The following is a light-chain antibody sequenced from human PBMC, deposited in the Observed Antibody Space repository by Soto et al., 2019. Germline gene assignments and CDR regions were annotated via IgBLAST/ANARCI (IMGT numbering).Light chain of an antibody. Sequence: EIVLTQSPGTLSLSPGERATLSCRSSQNGARNYLAWYPQRPGQAPSLLIYYASNRATGIPDRFSGSGSGTDFTLTISRLEPEDFAVYYCQQSGSSPLWTVGQGTQVEIK. CDR3: QQSGSSPLWT. V-gene: IGKV3-20*01. CDR1: QNGARNY. J-gene: IGKJ1*01. CDR2: YAS.